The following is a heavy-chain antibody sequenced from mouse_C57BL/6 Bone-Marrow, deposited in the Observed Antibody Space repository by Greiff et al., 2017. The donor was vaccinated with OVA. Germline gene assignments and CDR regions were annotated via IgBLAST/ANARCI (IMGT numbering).Heavy chain of an antibody. J-gene: IGHJ3*01. CDR1: GFTFSDYG. V-gene: IGHV5-17*01. CDR3: ARRATVVATPFAY. D-gene: IGHD1-1*01. CDR2: ISSGSSTI. Sequence: EVKVEESGGDLVKPGGSLKLSCAASGFTFSDYGMHWVRQAPEKGLEWVAYISSGSSTIYYADTVKVRFTISRDNAKNTLFLQMTSLRSEDTAMYYCARRATVVATPFAYWGQGTLVTVSA.